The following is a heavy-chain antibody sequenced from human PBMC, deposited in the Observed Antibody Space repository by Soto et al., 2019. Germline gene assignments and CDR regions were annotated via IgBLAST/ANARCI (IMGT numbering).Heavy chain of an antibody. Sequence: EVHLVESGGGLVKPGGSLRLSCAVSGFTFSSCTRNWVRQAPGKGLEWVSSISPSSGHIYYADSVKGRFTISRDNAKNSQFLEMNSLGGEATAVYYCAGCSGGACPTNYGMDGWGQGTTVTVSS. CDR3: AGCSGGACPTNYGMDG. V-gene: IGHV3-21*06. CDR2: ISPSSGHI. CDR1: GFTFSSCT. J-gene: IGHJ6*02. D-gene: IGHD2-15*01.